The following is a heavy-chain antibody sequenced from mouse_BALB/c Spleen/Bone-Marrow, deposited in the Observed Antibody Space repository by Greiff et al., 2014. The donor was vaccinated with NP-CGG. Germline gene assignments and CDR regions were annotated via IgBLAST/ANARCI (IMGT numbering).Heavy chain of an antibody. Sequence: VQLKESGGGLVQPGGSLKLSCAASGFDFSRYWVSWGRQAPGKGLEWIGEINPDSSTINYTPSLKDKFIISRDNAKNALYLQMSKVRSEDTALYYCARLGYYGAMDYWGQGTSVTVSP. J-gene: IGHJ4*01. V-gene: IGHV4-1*02. CDR3: ARLGYYGAMDY. CDR1: GFDFSRYW. CDR2: INPDSSTI. D-gene: IGHD1-1*01.